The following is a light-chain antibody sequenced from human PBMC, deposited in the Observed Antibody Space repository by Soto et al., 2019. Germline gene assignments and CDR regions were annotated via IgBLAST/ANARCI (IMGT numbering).Light chain of an antibody. J-gene: IGKJ1*01. V-gene: IGKV1-5*01. CDR2: DAS. Sequence: DIQMTQAPSTLSASVGDRVTITCRASQSISSWLAWYQQKPGKAPKLLIYDASSLESGVPSRFSGSGSGTDFTLTISSLQPDDFATYYCQLLETFGQGTKV. CDR3: QLLET. CDR1: QSISSW.